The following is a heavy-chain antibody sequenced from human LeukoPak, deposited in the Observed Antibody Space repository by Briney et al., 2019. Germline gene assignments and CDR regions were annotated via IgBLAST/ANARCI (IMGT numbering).Heavy chain of an antibody. D-gene: IGHD2-15*01. CDR2: IRNDGSTT. CDR1: GFTFSSYW. CDR3: ARGRSYCSGGTCYHNFDY. J-gene: IGHJ4*02. Sequence: GGFLRLSCAASGFTFSSYWVHWVRQAPGKGLVWVSRIRNDGSTTNYADSVKGRFTISRDNAKNTLYLQMNSLRAEDTAVYYCARGRSYCSGGTCYHNFDYWGQGTRLPVSS. V-gene: IGHV3-74*01.